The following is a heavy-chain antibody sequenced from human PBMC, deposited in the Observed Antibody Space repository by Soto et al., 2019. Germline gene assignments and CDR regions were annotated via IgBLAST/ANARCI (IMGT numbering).Heavy chain of an antibody. CDR1: SGSISSYY. D-gene: IGHD3-10*01. CDR3: ARGRGSGSSFYYYGMDV. CDR2: IYYSGST. Sequence: PWETLSLTCTVSSGSISSYYWSWIRQPPGKGLEWIGYIYYSGSTNYSPSLKSRVTISVDTSKNQFSLKLSSVTAADTAVYYCARGRGSGSSFYYYGMDVWGQGTTVTVSS. V-gene: IGHV4-59*01. J-gene: IGHJ6*02.